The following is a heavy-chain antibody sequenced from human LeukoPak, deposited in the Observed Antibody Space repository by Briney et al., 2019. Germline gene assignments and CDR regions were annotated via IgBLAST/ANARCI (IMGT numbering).Heavy chain of an antibody. CDR1: GRPISSSSYY. Sequence: PSETLSLTCIVSGRPISSSSYYWGWIRQPPAKGLEWIGSIHSSGSTYYTPSLKSRVTISVDTPKIQFSLKLSCVTAADTAVYYCARVYYSNSYDYWYFDLWGRGTLVTVSS. V-gene: IGHV4-39*01. CDR3: ARVYYSNSYDYWYFDL. J-gene: IGHJ2*01. D-gene: IGHD6-13*01. CDR2: IHSSGST.